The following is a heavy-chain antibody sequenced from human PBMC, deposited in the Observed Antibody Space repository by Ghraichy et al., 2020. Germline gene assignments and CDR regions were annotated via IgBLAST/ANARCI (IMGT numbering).Heavy chain of an antibody. CDR3: ARDPSTHYYYASSGGYFDY. Sequence: SETLSLTCTVSGGSISSYYWSWIRQTPGKGLEWIGYIYHSGSTKYSPSLKSRLTISVDTSKNQFSLKLSSVTAADTAVYYCARDPSTHYYYASSGGYFDYWAPGTLVPVSS. J-gene: IGHJ4*01. CDR1: GGSISSYY. D-gene: IGHD3-22*01. V-gene: IGHV4-59*01. CDR2: IYHSGST.